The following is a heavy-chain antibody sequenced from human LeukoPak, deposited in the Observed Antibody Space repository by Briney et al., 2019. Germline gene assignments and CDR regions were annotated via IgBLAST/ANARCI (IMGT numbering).Heavy chain of an antibody. D-gene: IGHD4-17*01. J-gene: IGHJ4*02. Sequence: GGSLRLSCAASGFTFSRYELNWVRQAPGKGLEWVSYISSSGSIIYYADSVKGRFTISRDNAKNSLHLQMSSLRAEDTAVYYCARDLGMTDGDYVSYFDYWGQGTLVTVSS. CDR1: GFTFSRYE. CDR2: ISSSGSII. CDR3: ARDLGMTDGDYVSYFDY. V-gene: IGHV3-48*03.